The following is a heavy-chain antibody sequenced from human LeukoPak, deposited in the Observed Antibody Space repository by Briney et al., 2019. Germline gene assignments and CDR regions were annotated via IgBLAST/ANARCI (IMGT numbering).Heavy chain of an antibody. CDR3: ARLGLTTLDY. Sequence: GASLRVSSMASVDTFTGYGISSVRQAPGPRLEWMGWISAYNGNTNYAQKLQGRVTMTTDTSTSTAYMELRSLRSDDTAVYYCARLGLTTLDYWGQGTLVTVSS. D-gene: IGHD4-11*01. CDR1: VDTFTGYG. V-gene: IGHV1-18*01. CDR2: ISAYNGNT. J-gene: IGHJ4*02.